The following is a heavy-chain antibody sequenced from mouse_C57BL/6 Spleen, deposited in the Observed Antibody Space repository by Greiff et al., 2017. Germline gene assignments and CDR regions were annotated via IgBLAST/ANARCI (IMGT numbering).Heavy chain of an antibody. CDR2: INPDNGGT. CDR3: AKRGFSRY. D-gene: IGHD1-1*01. CDR1: GYTFTDYY. J-gene: IGHJ2*01. Sequence: EVQLQQSGPELVKPGASVKISCTASGYTFTDYYMNWVKQSHGKSLEWIGDINPDNGGTRSNQKFKGKDTLTVDKSYSTANSELRSLTSEDSAVEYCAKRGFSRYWGEGTTLTLSP. V-gene: IGHV1-26*01.